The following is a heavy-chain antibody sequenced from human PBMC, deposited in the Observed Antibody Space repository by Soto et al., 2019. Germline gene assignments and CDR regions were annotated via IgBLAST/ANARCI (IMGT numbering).Heavy chain of an antibody. CDR2: INPSGGST. D-gene: IGHD3-3*01. Sequence: QVQLVQSGAEVKKPGASVTVSCKASGYTFITYYIHWVRQAPGQGLEWMGIINPSGGSTTYAQNFQGSVTMTRDTSTSTVYRALSRPRSDDTAVYYCVRVGVAGSFDYWGQGTLVTVSS. V-gene: IGHV1-46*01. CDR3: VRVGVAGSFDY. J-gene: IGHJ4*02. CDR1: GYTFITYY.